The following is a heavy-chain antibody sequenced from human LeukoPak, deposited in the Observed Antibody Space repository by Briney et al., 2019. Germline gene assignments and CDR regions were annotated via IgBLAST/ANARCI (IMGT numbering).Heavy chain of an antibody. CDR2: TYYRSKWYN. V-gene: IGHV6-1*01. CDR3: ARDRGGSSWYYFDN. Sequence: SQTLSLTCALCGDIVSRDTAAGNWGTQSRSRGLEWLVRTYYRSKWYNDYAVSVKSRITINPDTSKNQFSLQLNSVTPEDTAVYYCARDRGGSSWYYFDNWGQGSLVTVSS. D-gene: IGHD6-13*01. CDR1: GDIVSRDTAA. J-gene: IGHJ4*02.